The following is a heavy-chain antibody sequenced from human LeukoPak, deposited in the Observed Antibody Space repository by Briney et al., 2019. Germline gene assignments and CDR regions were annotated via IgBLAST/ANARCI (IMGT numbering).Heavy chain of an antibody. CDR1: GGSISSYY. CDR3: ARHPMATKSHFDY. D-gene: IGHD5-24*01. CDR2: IYYSGST. Sequence: SETLSLTCTVSGGSISSYYWSWIRQPPGKGLEWIGYIYYSGSTNYNPSLKSRVTISVYTSKNQFSLKLSSVTAADTAVYYCARHPMATKSHFDYRGQGTLVTVSS. V-gene: IGHV4-59*08. J-gene: IGHJ4*02.